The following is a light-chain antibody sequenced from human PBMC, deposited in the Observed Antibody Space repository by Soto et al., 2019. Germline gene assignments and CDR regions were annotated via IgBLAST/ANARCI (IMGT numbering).Light chain of an antibody. V-gene: IGKV2-30*01. CDR3: LQGTHWPPT. J-gene: IGKJ1*01. CDR2: RVS. CDR1: QSLVYSDGDTY. Sequence: DVVMTQSPLSLPVTLGQPASISCRSSQSLVYSDGDTYLSWFQQRPGQSPRRLIYRVSNRDSGVPDRFSSSGSGTDFTMKISRVEAEDVGVYYCLQGTHWPPTFGQGTKVEIK.